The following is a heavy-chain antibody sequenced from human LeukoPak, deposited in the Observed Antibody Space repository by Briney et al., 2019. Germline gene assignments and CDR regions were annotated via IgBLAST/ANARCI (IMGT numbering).Heavy chain of an antibody. D-gene: IGHD3-16*02. CDR2: IYYSGST. V-gene: IGHV4-31*03. Sequence: PSQTLSLTCTVSGGSISSGGYYWGWIRQHPGKGLEWIGYIYYSGSTYYNPSLKSRVTISVDTSKNQFSLKLSSVTAADTAVYYCAREGGLGDYVWGSYRYNWFDPWGQGTLVTVSS. CDR3: AREGGLGDYVWGSYRYNWFDP. CDR1: GGSISSGGYY. J-gene: IGHJ5*02.